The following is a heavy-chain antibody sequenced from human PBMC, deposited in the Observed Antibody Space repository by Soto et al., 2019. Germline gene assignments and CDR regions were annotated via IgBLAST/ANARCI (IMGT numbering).Heavy chain of an antibody. D-gene: IGHD6-19*01. Sequence: VQLVQSGAEVKESGASVKVSCTASGYTFINYGVAWVRRAPGQGPEWMGWISGSNGDTKYAQNLQNRVSLTTDTSTNTAYMELRSLRPDDTAIYFCGRGGLAVSGTYDYWVQGTLVTVSS. CDR3: GRGGLAVSGTYDY. CDR2: ISGSNGDT. V-gene: IGHV1-18*01. CDR1: GYTFINYG. J-gene: IGHJ4*02.